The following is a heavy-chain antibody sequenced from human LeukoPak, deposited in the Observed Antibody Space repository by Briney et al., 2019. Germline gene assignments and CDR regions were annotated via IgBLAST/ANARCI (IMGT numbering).Heavy chain of an antibody. CDR2: ISSSSSYI. J-gene: IGHJ4*02. D-gene: IGHD2-2*01. Sequence: GGSLRLSCAASGFTFSSYSMNWVRQAPGKGLEWVSSISSSSSYIYYADSVKGRFTISRDNAKNSLYLQMNSLRAEDTAVYYCAREGYCSSTSCFSEGDFDYWGQGTLVTVSS. CDR3: AREGYCSSTSCFSEGDFDY. CDR1: GFTFSSYS. V-gene: IGHV3-21*01.